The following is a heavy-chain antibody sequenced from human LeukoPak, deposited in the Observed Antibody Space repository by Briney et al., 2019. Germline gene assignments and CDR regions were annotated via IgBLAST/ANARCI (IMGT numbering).Heavy chain of an antibody. V-gene: IGHV3-9*01. D-gene: IGHD3-9*01. CDR1: GFTFSSYG. J-gene: IGHJ4*02. CDR3: AKAANYDILTGYPDY. Sequence: GGSLRLSCAASGFTFSSYGMSWVRQAPGKGLEWVSGISWNSGSIGYADSVKGRFTISRDNAKNSLYLQMNSLRAEDTALYYCAKAANYDILTGYPDYWGQGTLVTVSS. CDR2: ISWNSGSI.